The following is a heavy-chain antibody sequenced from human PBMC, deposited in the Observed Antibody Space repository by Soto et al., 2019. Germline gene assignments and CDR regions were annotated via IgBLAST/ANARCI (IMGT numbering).Heavy chain of an antibody. CDR1: GFTFSRYG. CDR3: AGHRGWTWWGGDFDDAFEI. V-gene: IGHV3-30-3*01. D-gene: IGHD2-21*02. J-gene: IGHJ3*02. Sequence: PGVSLRLSCAATGFTFSRYGMHWVRQAPGKGLEWVAVISYDGSNKYYADSVKGRFTISRDNSKKTLYLQMNSLRAEDTAVYHCAGHRGWTWWGGDFDDAFEIWGQGTMVSVS. CDR2: ISYDGSNK.